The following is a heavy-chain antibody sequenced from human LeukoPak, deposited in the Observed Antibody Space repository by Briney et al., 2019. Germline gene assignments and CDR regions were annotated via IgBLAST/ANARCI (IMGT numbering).Heavy chain of an antibody. V-gene: IGHV3-7*03. CDR2: IKKDGSGI. J-gene: IGHJ6*04. D-gene: IGHD1-26*01. Sequence: GWSLILSCSVSGFSFSNSWLYYVRQAPGKGLVGVANIKKDGSGISYVDSVKGRFIISRDNARNSLYLQMNSLRVEDTAVYFCAGGSSMEVWGKGTAVTVSS. CDR1: GFSFSNSW. CDR3: AGGSSMEV.